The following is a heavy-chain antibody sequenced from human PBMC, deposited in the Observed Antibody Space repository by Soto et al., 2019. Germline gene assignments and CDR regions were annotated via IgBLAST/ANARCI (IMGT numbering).Heavy chain of an antibody. J-gene: IGHJ6*02. CDR3: ARDLWGYCGADCYPLDV. CDR2: IYNSGST. CDR1: GGSISSSSYY. D-gene: IGHD2-21*02. V-gene: IGHV4-39*07. Sequence: PSETLSLTCTVSGGSISSSSYYWGWIRQPPGKGLEWIGYIYNSGSTIYNPSLKSRVTISVDTSKNQFSLKLNSVTAADTAVYYCARDLWGYCGADCYPLDVWGQGTTVTVSS.